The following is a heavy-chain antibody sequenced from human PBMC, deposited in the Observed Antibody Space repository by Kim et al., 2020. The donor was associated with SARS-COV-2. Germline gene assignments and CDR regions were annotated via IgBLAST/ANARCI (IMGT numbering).Heavy chain of an antibody. J-gene: IGHJ6*03. CDR1: GYTFTSYG. CDR2: ISAYNGNT. CDR3: ARVPETGYSSSWPMLVYMDV. V-gene: IGHV1-18*01. Sequence: ASVKVSCKASGYTFTSYGISWVRQAPGQGLEWMGWISAYNGNTNYAQKLQGRVTMTTDTSTSTAYMELRSLRSDDTAVYYCARVPETGYSSSWPMLVYMDVWGKGTTVTVSS. D-gene: IGHD6-13*01.